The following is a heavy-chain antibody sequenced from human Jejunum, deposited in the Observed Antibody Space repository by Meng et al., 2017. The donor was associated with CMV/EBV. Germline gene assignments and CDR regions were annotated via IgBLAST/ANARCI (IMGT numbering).Heavy chain of an antibody. D-gene: IGHD4-11*01. CDR3: ARENDYRNYFDS. J-gene: IGHJ4*02. Sequence: SGFTFRNYTIHWVRQAPDKGLEWVAGISNDGDTTYLADSVKGRFSISRDNSKNTVYLQMNSLRGEDTAVYYCARENDYRNYFDSWGRGTRVTVSS. CDR2: ISNDGDTT. V-gene: IGHV3-30-3*01. CDR1: GFTFRNYT.